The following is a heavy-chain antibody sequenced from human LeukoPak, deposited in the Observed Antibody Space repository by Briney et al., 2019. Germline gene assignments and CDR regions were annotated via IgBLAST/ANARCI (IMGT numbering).Heavy chain of an antibody. D-gene: IGHD6-13*01. CDR2: ISGSGGST. CDR3: AKDRGEYQLVQGPWFDP. V-gene: IGHV3-23*01. J-gene: IGHJ5*02. Sequence: PGGSLRLSCAAAGFTFSSYAMSWVRQAPGKGLEWVSAISGSGGSTYYADSVTGRFTISRDNSKNTPYLQMNSLRAEDTAVYYCAKDRGEYQLVQGPWFDPWGQGTLVTVSS. CDR1: GFTFSSYA.